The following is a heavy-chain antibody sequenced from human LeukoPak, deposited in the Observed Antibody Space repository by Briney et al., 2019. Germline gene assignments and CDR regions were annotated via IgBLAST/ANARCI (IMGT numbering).Heavy chain of an antibody. Sequence: PGGSLRLSCAASGFTFSSYAMSWVRQAPGKGLEWVSAISGSGGSTYYADSVKGRFTISRDNSKNTLYLQMNSLRAEDTAVYYCAKDSGAGIQLWLRHTYFDYWGQGTLVTVSS. V-gene: IGHV3-23*01. D-gene: IGHD5-18*01. CDR3: AKDSGAGIQLWLRHTYFDY. J-gene: IGHJ4*02. CDR2: ISGSGGST. CDR1: GFTFSSYA.